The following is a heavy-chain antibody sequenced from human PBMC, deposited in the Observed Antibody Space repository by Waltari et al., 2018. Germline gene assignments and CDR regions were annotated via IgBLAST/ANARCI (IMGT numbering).Heavy chain of an antibody. D-gene: IGHD2-15*01. V-gene: IGHV3-48*04. CDR1: GFTFSSYS. J-gene: IGHJ3*02. Sequence: EVQLVESGGGLVQPGGSLRLSCAASGFTFSSYSMNWVRQAPGKGLEWVSYISSSISTIYYADSVKGRFTISRDNAKNSLYLQMNSLRAEDTAVYYCAREDRGGDAFDIWGQGTMVTVSS. CDR3: AREDRGGDAFDI. CDR2: ISSSISTI.